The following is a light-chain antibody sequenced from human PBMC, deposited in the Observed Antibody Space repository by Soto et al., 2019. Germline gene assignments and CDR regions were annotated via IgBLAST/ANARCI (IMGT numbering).Light chain of an antibody. CDR1: QSVSRSQ. Sequence: EIELTQSPGTLSLSPGERSTLSFRSIQSVSRSQLAWYQQKTGQAPRLLIYGASSRATGIPDRFSGSGSGTDFTLTISRLEPEDFAVYYCQQYGDSPLYTFGQGTKVDIK. J-gene: IGKJ2*01. CDR3: QQYGDSPLYT. CDR2: GAS. V-gene: IGKV3-20*01.